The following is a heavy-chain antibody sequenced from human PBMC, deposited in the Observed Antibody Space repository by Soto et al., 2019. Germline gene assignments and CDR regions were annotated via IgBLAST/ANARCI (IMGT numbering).Heavy chain of an antibody. CDR2: IRSKAYGGTT. D-gene: IGHD1-26*01. CDR3: TRVCVVGATEGPYFDY. Sequence: GGSLRLSCTASGFTFGDYAMSWFRQAPGKGLEWVGFIRSKAYGGTTEYAASVKGRFTISRDDSKSIAHLQMNSLKTEDTAVYYCTRVCVVGATEGPYFDYWGQGTLVTVSS. CDR1: GFTFGDYA. J-gene: IGHJ4*02. V-gene: IGHV3-49*03.